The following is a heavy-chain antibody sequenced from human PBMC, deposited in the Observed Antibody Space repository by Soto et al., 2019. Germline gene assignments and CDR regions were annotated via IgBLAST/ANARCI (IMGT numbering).Heavy chain of an antibody. J-gene: IGHJ6*02. CDR1: GYSFTSYW. D-gene: IGHD2-2*02. Sequence: PGESLKISCKGSGYSFTSYWIGWVRQMPGKGLEWMGIIYPGDSDTRYSPSFQGQVTISADKSISTAYLQWSSLKASDTAMYYCARLSGCSSTSCYTHMGVWGQGTTVTVSS. CDR2: IYPGDSDT. CDR3: ARLSGCSSTSCYTHMGV. V-gene: IGHV5-51*01.